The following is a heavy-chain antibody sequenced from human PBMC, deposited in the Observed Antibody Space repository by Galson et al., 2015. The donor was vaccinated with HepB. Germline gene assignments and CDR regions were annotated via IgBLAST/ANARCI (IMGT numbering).Heavy chain of an antibody. J-gene: IGHJ6*02. CDR3: AKDIRGTNYYYAMDV. D-gene: IGHD3-16*01. V-gene: IGHV3-43D*03. CDR2: ISWDGGST. CDR1: GFTFHDHA. Sequence: SLRLSCAASGFTFHDHAMHWVRQAPGKGLEWVSFISWDGGSTYYADSVKGRFTISRDNRKNSLYLQMNSLSTEDTALYYCAKDIRGTNYYYAMDVWGQGTTVTVSS.